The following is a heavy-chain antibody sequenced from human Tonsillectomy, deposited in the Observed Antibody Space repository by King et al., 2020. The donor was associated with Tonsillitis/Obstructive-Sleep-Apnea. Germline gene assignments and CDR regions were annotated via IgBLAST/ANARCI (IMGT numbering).Heavy chain of an antibody. D-gene: IGHD2-2*02. CDR2: IIPMFGTA. Sequence: VQLVQSGAEMKKPGSSVKVSCKASGGTFSSYAISWVRQAPGQGLEWMGGIIPMFGTADYAQKFQGRVTITADESTSTAYMDLSSLRSEDTAVYYCARVGYCSNTSCYRWNAFDIWGQGTMVTVSS. CDR3: ARVGYCSNTSCYRWNAFDI. CDR1: GGTFSSYA. V-gene: IGHV1-69*01. J-gene: IGHJ3*02.